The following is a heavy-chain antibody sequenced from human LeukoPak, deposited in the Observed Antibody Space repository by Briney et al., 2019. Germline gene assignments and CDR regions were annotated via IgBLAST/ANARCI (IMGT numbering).Heavy chain of an antibody. Sequence: PGRSLRLSCAASGFTFDDYAMHWVRQAPGKGLEWVSGISWNSGSIGYADSVKGRFTISRDNAKNSLYLQMNSLRAEDTALYYCAKDLSGAVAGNDAFDIWGQGTMVTVSS. J-gene: IGHJ3*02. CDR3: AKDLSGAVAGNDAFDI. CDR2: ISWNSGSI. CDR1: GFTFDDYA. D-gene: IGHD6-19*01. V-gene: IGHV3-9*01.